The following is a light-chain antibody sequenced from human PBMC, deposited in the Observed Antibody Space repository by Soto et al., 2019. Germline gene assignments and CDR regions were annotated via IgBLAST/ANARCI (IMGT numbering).Light chain of an antibody. Sequence: DIQITQSPSSLSSSVLERFTITCRASQSISSYLNWYQQKPGKAPKLLIYAASSLQSGVPSRFSGSGSGTDFTLTISSLQPEDFATYYCQQSYSTPPWTFGQGTKVDNK. CDR2: AAS. CDR1: QSISSY. V-gene: IGKV1-39*01. CDR3: QQSYSTPPWT. J-gene: IGKJ1*01.